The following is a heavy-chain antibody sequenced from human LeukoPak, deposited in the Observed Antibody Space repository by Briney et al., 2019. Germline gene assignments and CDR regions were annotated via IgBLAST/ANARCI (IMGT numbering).Heavy chain of an antibody. D-gene: IGHD1-26*01. Sequence: GGSLRLSYAASGVTFSTYGRHWVRQAPGKGLEWVAVVSYDESSIYYADSVKGRFSISRDNSKNTLDLQMNSLRAEDKAVYYCVKGASGTSMWYFDYWGQGTLVTVSS. CDR2: VSYDESSI. CDR3: VKGASGTSMWYFDY. J-gene: IGHJ4*02. V-gene: IGHV3-30*18. CDR1: GVTFSTYG.